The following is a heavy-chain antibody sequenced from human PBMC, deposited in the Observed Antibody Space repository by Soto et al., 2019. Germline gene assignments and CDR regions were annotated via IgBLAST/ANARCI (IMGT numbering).Heavy chain of an antibody. V-gene: IGHV3-64*01. CDR3: ARRIPFGYGMDV. J-gene: IGHJ6*02. CDR2: ITSNGGNT. Sequence: EVLLVESGGGLVQPGGSLRLSCAASGFTFSSYAMHWVRQAPGKGLECVSAITSNGGNTDYASSVKGRFTNSRDNSKNTLYLQMGSLRAEDMAVYYCARRIPFGYGMDVWGQGTTVTVSS. CDR1: GFTFSSYA. D-gene: IGHD2-21*01.